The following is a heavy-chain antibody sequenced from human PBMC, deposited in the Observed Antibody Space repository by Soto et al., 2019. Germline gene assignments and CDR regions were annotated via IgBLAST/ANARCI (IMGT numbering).Heavy chain of an antibody. CDR2: ISFNGIDT. CDR1: GFTFNSYA. CDR3: ARDIERIRWPHQNPDRTGQ. D-gene: IGHD2-15*01. J-gene: IGHJ4*01. V-gene: IGHV3-30*04. Sequence: PGGSLRLSCAASGFTFNSYAMHWVRQAPGKGLEWVAVISFNGIDTYYADSVKGRVTISRDNSRNTVFLQMTSLRTEDTAVFYCARDIERIRWPHQNPDRTGQWGQGSLVTGS.